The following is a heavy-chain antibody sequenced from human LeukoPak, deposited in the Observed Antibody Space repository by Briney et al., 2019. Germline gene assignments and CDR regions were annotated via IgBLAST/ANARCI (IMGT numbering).Heavy chain of an antibody. CDR2: SGDSDGST. V-gene: IGHV3-23*01. CDR1: GFTFSGSG. CDR3: AKGGCRGTCNPLAY. J-gene: IGHJ4*02. D-gene: IGHD2-15*01. Sequence: PGGSLRLACAASGFTFSGSGMSWVRQAPGKWLEWISSSGDSDGSTYYADSLKGRFTISRDNSKNTLYLQMNTMRAEDTAVYYCAKGGCRGTCNPLAYWGQGALVTVSP.